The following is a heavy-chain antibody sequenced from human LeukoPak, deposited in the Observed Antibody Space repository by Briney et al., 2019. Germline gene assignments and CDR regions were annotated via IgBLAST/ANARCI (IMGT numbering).Heavy chain of an antibody. CDR2: ISSGGLTI. CDR1: GFTFSTYT. V-gene: IGHV3-48*04. J-gene: IGHJ4*02. CDR3: ARDFDYGDYIDF. D-gene: IGHD4/OR15-4a*01. Sequence: GGSLRLSCVASGFTFSTYTFNWVRQAPGKDLEWLSYISSGGLTIFYADSVKGRFTISRDNTKNSIDLDMTNLKAEDTAVYYCARDFDYGDYIDFWGQGTLVAVSS.